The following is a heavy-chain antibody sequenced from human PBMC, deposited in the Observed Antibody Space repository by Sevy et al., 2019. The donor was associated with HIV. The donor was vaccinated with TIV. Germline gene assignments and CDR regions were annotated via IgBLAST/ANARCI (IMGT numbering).Heavy chain of an antibody. CDR3: ARLRSCGGACYIFDY. CDR1: GYTFINYD. J-gene: IGHJ4*02. Sequence: ASVKVSCKASGYTFINYDMQWVRQAPGQGLEWMALISPSSGLTTDAQKFQDRVTLTRDTSTNTVYMELSGLTSEDTAVYYCARLRSCGGACYIFDYWGQGALVTVSS. D-gene: IGHD2-21*02. CDR2: ISPSSGLT. V-gene: IGHV1-46*01.